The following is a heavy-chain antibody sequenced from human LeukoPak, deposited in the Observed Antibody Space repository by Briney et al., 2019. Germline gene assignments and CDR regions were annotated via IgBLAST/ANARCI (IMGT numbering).Heavy chain of an antibody. Sequence: GGSLRLSCTASGFTFSSYSMNWVRQAPGKGLEWVSSISGSGDYIFYADSMKGRFTISRDNSKNTLYLQMNSLRAEDTAVYYCAKDLRITIIVVVKAPTEFDYWGQGTLVTVSS. CDR2: ISGSGDYI. CDR3: AKDLRITIIVVVKAPTEFDY. J-gene: IGHJ4*02. V-gene: IGHV3-23*01. D-gene: IGHD3-22*01. CDR1: GFTFSSYS.